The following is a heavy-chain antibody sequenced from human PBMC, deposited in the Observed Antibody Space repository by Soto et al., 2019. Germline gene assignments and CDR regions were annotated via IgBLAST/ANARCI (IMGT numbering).Heavy chain of an antibody. D-gene: IGHD3-10*01. Sequence: ASVKVCCKASVYTFTIYALHCVRQAPGQRLEWMGWINAGNGNTKHSQKFQGRVTITRDTSASTAYMELSSLRSEDTAVYYCARDRGFGFSAYWAQGTLVPVSS. J-gene: IGHJ4*02. CDR3: ARDRGFGFSAY. CDR1: VYTFTIYA. V-gene: IGHV1-3*01. CDR2: INAGNGNT.